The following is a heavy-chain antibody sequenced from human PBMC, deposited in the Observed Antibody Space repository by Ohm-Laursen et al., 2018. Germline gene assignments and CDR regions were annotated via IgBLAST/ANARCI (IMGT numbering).Heavy chain of an antibody. CDR2: ISGYNGNT. CDR3: ARLRCSGGSCYGNVYDQ. V-gene: IGHV1-18*01. CDR1: GYTFSNYG. J-gene: IGHJ5*02. Sequence: SVKVSCKASGYTFSNYGFSWVRQTPGLGLEWMGWISGYNGNTNYAQKFQGRITLTTDTSANTAYMELRSLRLDDTAVYFCARLRCSGGSCYGNVYDQWGQGVLVTVSA. D-gene: IGHD2-15*01.